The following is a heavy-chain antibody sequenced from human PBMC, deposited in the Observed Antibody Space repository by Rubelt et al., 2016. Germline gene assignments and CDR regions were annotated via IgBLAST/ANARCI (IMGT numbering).Heavy chain of an antibody. CDR1: GYSFTTYW. J-gene: IGHJ4*02. CDR3: ARQRYCSGGSCYPDY. D-gene: IGHD2-15*01. CDR2: IYHGDSDT. Sequence: SCNGSGYSFTTYWIGWVRQMPGKGLEWMGIIYHGDSDTRYIPSFQGQVTISADKSINSAYLQWSSLKASDTAIYYCARQRYCSGGSCYPDYWGQGTLVTVSS. V-gene: IGHV5-51*01.